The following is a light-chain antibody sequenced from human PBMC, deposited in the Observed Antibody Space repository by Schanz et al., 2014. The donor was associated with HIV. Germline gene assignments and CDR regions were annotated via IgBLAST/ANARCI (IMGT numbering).Light chain of an antibody. CDR3: SSYAGSNSVI. V-gene: IGLV2-8*01. J-gene: IGLJ2*01. Sequence: QSALTQPPSASGSPGQSVTISCTGTSSDVGDYNYVSWYQQHPGKAPKLMIYEVSKRPSGVPDRFSGSKSGNTASLTVSGLQAEYEADYYCSSYAGSNSVIFGGGTKLTVL. CDR1: SSDVGDYNY. CDR2: EVS.